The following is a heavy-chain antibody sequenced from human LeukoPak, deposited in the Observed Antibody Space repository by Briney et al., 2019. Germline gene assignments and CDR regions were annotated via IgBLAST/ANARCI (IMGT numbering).Heavy chain of an antibody. D-gene: IGHD4-17*01. CDR3: AKFSYGDYGTFDY. J-gene: IGHJ4*02. Sequence: GGSLRLSCAASGFTFSSYAMSWVRQAPGKGLEWVSAISGSGGSTYCADSVKGRFTISRDNSKNTRYLQMNSLRAEDTAVYYCAKFSYGDYGTFDYWGQGTLVTVSS. CDR2: ISGSGGST. CDR1: GFTFSSYA. V-gene: IGHV3-23*01.